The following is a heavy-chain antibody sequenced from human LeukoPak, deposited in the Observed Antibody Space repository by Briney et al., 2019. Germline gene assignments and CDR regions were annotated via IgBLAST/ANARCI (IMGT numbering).Heavy chain of an antibody. CDR3: ARRFRSHRVGVTILNAFDI. CDR2: INHSGST. Sequence: PSETLSLTCAVYGGSFSGYYWSWIRQPPGKGLEWIGEINHSGSTNYNPSLKSRVTISVDTSKNQFSLKLSSVTAADTAVYYCARRFRSHRVGVTILNAFDIWGQGTMVTVSS. J-gene: IGHJ3*02. V-gene: IGHV4-34*01. D-gene: IGHD1-26*01. CDR1: GGSFSGYY.